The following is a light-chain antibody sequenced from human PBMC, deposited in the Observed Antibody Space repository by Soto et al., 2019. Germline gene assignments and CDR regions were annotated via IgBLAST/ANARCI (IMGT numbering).Light chain of an antibody. Sequence: ASQSISSWLAWYQQKPGTAPKLLIFDASSLKSGVPSRFSGSGPRTEFTLTISSLHPDDFAPYYCQEYHSDPFTFGGGTKVDI. CDR2: DAS. CDR3: QEYHSDPFT. J-gene: IGKJ4*01. V-gene: IGKV1-5*01. CDR1: QSISSW.